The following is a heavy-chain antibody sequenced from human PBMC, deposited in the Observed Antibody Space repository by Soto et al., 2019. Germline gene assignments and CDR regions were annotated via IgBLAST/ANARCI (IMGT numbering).Heavy chain of an antibody. V-gene: IGHV1-2*04. D-gene: IGHD3-22*01. CDR3: ARDDYDSSGYIAFDI. CDR2: INPNIGGT. Sequence: ASVKVSCKASGYTFTGYYMHWVRQAPGQGLEWMGWINPNIGGTNYAQKFQGWVTMTRDTSISTAYMELSRLRSDDTAVYYCARDDYDSSGYIAFDIWGQGTMVTVSS. J-gene: IGHJ3*02. CDR1: GYTFTGYY.